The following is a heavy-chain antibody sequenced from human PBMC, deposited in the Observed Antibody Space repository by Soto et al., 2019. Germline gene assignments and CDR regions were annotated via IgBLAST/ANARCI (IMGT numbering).Heavy chain of an antibody. Sequence: EVQLVESGGGLVQPGGSLRLSCAASAFTLSSYSMNWVRQAPGKGLEWVSYINSGSTTIYYADSVKGRFTISIDNAKNSLYLQMNSLRDEDTAVYYCARDNPRSSGWDVWGQGTTVTVSS. V-gene: IGHV3-48*02. J-gene: IGHJ6*02. CDR3: ARDNPRSSGWDV. CDR2: INSGSTTI. CDR1: AFTLSSYS.